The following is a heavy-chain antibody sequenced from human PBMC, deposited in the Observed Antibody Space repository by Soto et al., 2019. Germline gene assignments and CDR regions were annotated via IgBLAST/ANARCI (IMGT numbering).Heavy chain of an antibody. V-gene: IGHV4-4*02. CDR1: GDSIISDKW. CDR3: ARGESQQQRDY. Sequence: QVQLQESGPGLVKPSGTLSLTCAVSGDSIISDKWWSWVRQAPGKGLEWIGEIHHGGNSKYNPSLKSRVIISVDRSKNQFPLNLTSVTDADTAVYYCARGESQQQRDYWGQGTLVTVSS. D-gene: IGHD6-25*01. CDR2: IHHGGNS. J-gene: IGHJ4*02.